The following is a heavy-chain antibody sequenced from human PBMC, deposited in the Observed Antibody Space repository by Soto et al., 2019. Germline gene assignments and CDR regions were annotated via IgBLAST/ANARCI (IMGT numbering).Heavy chain of an antibody. CDR3: AHRRDCSSTSCWGGAFDI. D-gene: IGHD2-2*01. CDR1: GFSLNTSGVG. Sequence: QITLKESGPTLVKPTQTLTLTCTFSGFSLNTSGVGVGWIRQPPGKALERLALIYWDVAERNSPSLKSRLTVTRDTSRKQVVLTMTNMDPVDSATYYCAHRRDCSSTSCWGGAFDIWGQGTLVTVSS. CDR2: IYWDVAE. V-gene: IGHV2-5*02. J-gene: IGHJ3*02.